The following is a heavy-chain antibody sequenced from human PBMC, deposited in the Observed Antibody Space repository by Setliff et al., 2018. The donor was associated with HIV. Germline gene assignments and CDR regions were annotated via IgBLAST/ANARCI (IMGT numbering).Heavy chain of an antibody. Sequence: SETLSLTCTVSGGSISSYYWSWIRQPPGKGLEWIGYIYTSGSTNYNPSLKSRVTISVDTSKNQFSLKLSTVTAADTAVYYCARGLSFYDPGGFDYWGQGTLVTVSS. CDR1: GGSISSYY. CDR2: IYTSGST. D-gene: IGHD3-22*01. CDR3: ARGLSFYDPGGFDY. V-gene: IGHV4-4*09. J-gene: IGHJ4*02.